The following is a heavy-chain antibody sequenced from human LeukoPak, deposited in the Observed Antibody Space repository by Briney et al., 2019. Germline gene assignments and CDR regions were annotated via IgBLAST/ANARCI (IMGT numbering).Heavy chain of an antibody. Sequence: PSETLSLTCSVSGGSISLSYYYWGWIRQPPGKALEWIGSVYYSGTTSYNPSLKSRVTISVDTSKNQFSLKLSSVTAADTAVYYCAREPYDFWSGYSSNWFDPWGQGTLVTVSS. V-gene: IGHV4-39*07. CDR3: AREPYDFWSGYSSNWFDP. CDR2: VYYSGTT. J-gene: IGHJ5*02. CDR1: GGSISLSYYY. D-gene: IGHD3-3*01.